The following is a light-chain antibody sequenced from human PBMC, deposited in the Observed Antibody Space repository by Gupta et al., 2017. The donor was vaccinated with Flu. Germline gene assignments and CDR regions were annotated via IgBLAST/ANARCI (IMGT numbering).Light chain of an antibody. CDR1: QGIRNW. Sequence: DIPLPHPPSPVSASEGDRVTITCRASQGIRNWLAWYQQKPGKAPELLIYAASSVRSGVPSRFSGSASGTDFTLTISSLQPEDFATYYCQQSNSFPYIFGQGTKLEIK. CDR2: AAS. V-gene: IGKV1-12*01. J-gene: IGKJ2*01. CDR3: QQSNSFPYI.